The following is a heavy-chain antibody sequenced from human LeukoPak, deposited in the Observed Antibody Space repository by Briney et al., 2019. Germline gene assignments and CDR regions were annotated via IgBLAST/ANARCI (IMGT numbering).Heavy chain of an antibody. CDR3: ARALDLDYYDSSGFDY. V-gene: IGHV1-69*01. CDR2: IIPIFGTA. J-gene: IGHJ4*01. D-gene: IGHD3-22*01. Sequence: SVKVSCKASGGTFSSYAISWVRQAPGQGLEWMGGIIPIFGTANYAQKFQGRVTITADESTSTAYMELSSLRSEDTAVYYCARALDLDYYDSSGFDYWGQGTLVTVSS. CDR1: GGTFSSYA.